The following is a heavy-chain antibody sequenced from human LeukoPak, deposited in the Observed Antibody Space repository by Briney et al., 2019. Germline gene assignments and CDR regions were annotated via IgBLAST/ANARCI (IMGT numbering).Heavy chain of an antibody. J-gene: IGHJ6*03. V-gene: IGHV1-2*02. CDR2: INPNSGGT. CDR3: ARDQITIFGTRYYMDV. CDR1: GYTFTGYY. D-gene: IGHD3-3*01. Sequence: ASVKVSCKASGYTFTGYYMHWVRQAPGQGLEWMGWINPNSGGTNYAQKFQGRVTMTRDTSISTAYMELSRLRPDDTAVYYCARDQITIFGTRYYMDVWGKGTTVTVSS.